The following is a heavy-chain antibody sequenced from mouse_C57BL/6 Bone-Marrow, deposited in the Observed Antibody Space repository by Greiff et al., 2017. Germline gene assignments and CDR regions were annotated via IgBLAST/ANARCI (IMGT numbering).Heavy chain of an antibody. CDR1: GYTFTSYW. CDR3: ARRTVVATGAMDY. CDR2: IHPNSGST. Sequence: QVQLQQSGAELVKPGASVKLSCKASGYTFTSYWMHWVKQRPGQGLEWIGMIHPNSGSTNYNEKFKSKATLTVDKSSSTAYMQLSSLTSEDSAVYYCARRTVVATGAMDYWGQGTSVTVSS. J-gene: IGHJ4*01. D-gene: IGHD1-1*01. V-gene: IGHV1-64*01.